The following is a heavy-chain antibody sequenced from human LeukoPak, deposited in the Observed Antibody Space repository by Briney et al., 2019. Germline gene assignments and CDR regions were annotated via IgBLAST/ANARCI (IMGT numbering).Heavy chain of an antibody. Sequence: SETLSLTCTVSGGSISSYYWSWIRQPSGKGLEWIGYIYYSGSTNYNPSLKSRVTISVDTSKNQFSLKLSSVTAADTAVYYCARGGYSYDNWFDPWGQGTLVTVSS. CDR3: ARGGYSYDNWFDP. CDR2: IYYSGST. CDR1: GGSISSYY. J-gene: IGHJ5*02. V-gene: IGHV4-59*01. D-gene: IGHD5-18*01.